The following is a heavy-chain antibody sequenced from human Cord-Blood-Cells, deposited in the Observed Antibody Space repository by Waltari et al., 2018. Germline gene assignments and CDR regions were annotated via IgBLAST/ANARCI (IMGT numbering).Heavy chain of an antibody. V-gene: IGHV4-34*01. Sequence: QVQLQQWGAGLLKPSETLSLTCAVYGGSFSGYYWSWIRQPPGKGLEWIGEINHSGSTNYNPSLKSRVTISVDTSKNQFSLKLSSGTAADTAVYYCARGGGAARDDAFDIWGQGTMVTVSS. CDR2: INHSGST. D-gene: IGHD6-6*01. CDR3: ARGGGAARDDAFDI. CDR1: GGSFSGYY. J-gene: IGHJ3*02.